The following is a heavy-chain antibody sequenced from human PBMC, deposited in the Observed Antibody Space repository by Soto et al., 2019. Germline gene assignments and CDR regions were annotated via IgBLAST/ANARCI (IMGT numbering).Heavy chain of an antibody. D-gene: IGHD1-26*01. V-gene: IGHV5-51*01. CDR3: ARQPSSGPFSLCDY. CDR1: GYIFSTNW. J-gene: IGHJ4*02. Sequence: GESLKICGKGSGYIFSTNWIGWVRQLPGKGLEWMGIIYPGDSDTRYSSSFEGRVTISADKSIRTAYLHWSSLKASDTAMYYCARQPSSGPFSLCDYWGQGTQVTVS. CDR2: IYPGDSDT.